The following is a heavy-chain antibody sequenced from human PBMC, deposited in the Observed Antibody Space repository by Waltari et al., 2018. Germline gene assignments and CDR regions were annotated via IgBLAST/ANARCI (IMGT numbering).Heavy chain of an antibody. V-gene: IGHV4-39*01. CDR3: ARPGDSSSWGDFQH. CDR2: IYYSGDT. Sequence: QLQLQESGPGLVKPSETLSLTCTVSGGSISSSSYYWGWIRQPPGKGLEWIGSIYYSGDTYYTPSLKSRVTISVDTSKNQFSLKLSSVTAADTAVYYCARPGDSSSWGDFQHWGQGTLVTVSS. CDR1: GGSISSSSYY. D-gene: IGHD6-13*01. J-gene: IGHJ1*01.